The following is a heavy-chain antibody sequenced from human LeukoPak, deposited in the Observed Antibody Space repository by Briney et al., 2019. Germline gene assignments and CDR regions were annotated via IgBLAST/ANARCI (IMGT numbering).Heavy chain of an antibody. CDR3: ARTPSRNSYGGNCGDYQH. Sequence: SQTLSLTCALSGDSVSSNSAAWNWIRQSPSRGLEWLGRTYYRSKWYNDYAVSVQSRITINPDTSKNQFSLQLNSVTPEDTAVYYCARTPSRNSYGGNCGDYQHWGQGTLVTVSS. D-gene: IGHD4-23*01. CDR1: GDSVSSNSAA. V-gene: IGHV6-1*01. CDR2: TYYRSKWYN. J-gene: IGHJ1*01.